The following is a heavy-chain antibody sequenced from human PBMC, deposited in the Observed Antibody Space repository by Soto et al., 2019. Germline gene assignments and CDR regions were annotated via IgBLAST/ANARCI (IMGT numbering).Heavy chain of an antibody. CDR1: GYTFTSYG. CDR3: ARDNSVLRYFDWLSNSNWFDP. CDR2: INAGNGNT. Sequence: ASVKVSCKASGYTFTSYGISWVRQAPGQRLEWMGWINAGNGNTKYSQKFQGRVTITRDTSASTAYMELSSLRSEDTAVYYCARDNSVLRYFDWLSNSNWFDPWGQGTLVTVSS. D-gene: IGHD3-9*01. V-gene: IGHV1-3*01. J-gene: IGHJ5*02.